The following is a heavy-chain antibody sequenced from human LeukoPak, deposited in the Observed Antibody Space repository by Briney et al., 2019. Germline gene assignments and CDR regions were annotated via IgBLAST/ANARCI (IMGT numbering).Heavy chain of an antibody. CDR1: GFTFSSYW. CDR3: ATMPSGSPNY. Sequence: PGGSLRLSCAASGFTFSSYWMHWVRQAPGKGLVWVSRINTDGSTTSYADSVKGRFTISRDNAKNTLYLQMNSLRAEDTAVYYCATMPSGSPNYWGQGTLVTVSS. CDR2: INTDGSTT. J-gene: IGHJ4*02. V-gene: IGHV3-74*01. D-gene: IGHD3-22*01.